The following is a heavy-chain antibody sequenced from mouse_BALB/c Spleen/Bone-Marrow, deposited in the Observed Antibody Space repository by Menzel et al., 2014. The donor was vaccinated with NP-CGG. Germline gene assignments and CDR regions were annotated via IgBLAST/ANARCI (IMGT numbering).Heavy chain of an antibody. CDR3: TRWGDYYDYYFDY. J-gene: IGHJ2*01. D-gene: IGHD2-4*01. V-gene: IGHV1-5*01. CDR2: VHPGNSDT. Sequence: DVQLQESGTVLARPGASVKMSCRASGYTFTSYWMHWVKQRPGQGLEWIGAVHPGNSDTSYNQKFKGKAKLTAVTSTSTAYMELSSLTNEDSAVYYCTRWGDYYDYYFDYWGQGTTLTVSS. CDR1: GYTFTSYW.